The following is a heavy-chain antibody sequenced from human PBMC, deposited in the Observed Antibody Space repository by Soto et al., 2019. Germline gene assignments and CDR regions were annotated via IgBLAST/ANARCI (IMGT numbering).Heavy chain of an antibody. CDR3: TRDLYIVVVPAAIGY. Sequence: QPGGSLRLSCTASGFTFGVYAMSWFRQAQGKGLEWVGFIRSKAYGGTTEYAASVKGRFTISRDDSKSIAYLQMNSLKTEDTAVYYCTRDLYIVVVPAAIGYWGQGTLVTVSS. CDR2: IRSKAYGGTT. J-gene: IGHJ4*02. V-gene: IGHV3-49*03. D-gene: IGHD2-2*01. CDR1: GFTFGVYA.